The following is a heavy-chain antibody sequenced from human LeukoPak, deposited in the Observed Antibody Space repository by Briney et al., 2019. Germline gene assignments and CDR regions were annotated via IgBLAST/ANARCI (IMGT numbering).Heavy chain of an antibody. CDR2: INPSGGST. D-gene: IGHD3-22*01. V-gene: IGHV1-46*01. CDR1: GYTFTSYY. Sequence: ASVKVSCKASGYTFTSYYMHWVRQAPGQGLEWMGIINPSGGSTSYAQKFQGRVTVTRDTSTSTVYMELSSLRSEDTAVYYCARDSEIYYYDSSGYPSYWGQGTLVTVSS. CDR3: ARDSEIYYYDSSGYPSY. J-gene: IGHJ4*02.